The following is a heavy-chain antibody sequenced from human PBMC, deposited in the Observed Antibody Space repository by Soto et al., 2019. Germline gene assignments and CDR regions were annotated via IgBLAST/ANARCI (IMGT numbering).Heavy chain of an antibody. Sequence: EVQLLESGGGLVQPGGSLRLSCAASGFTFSSFVMNWVRQAPGKGLEWVSTISPGADVSHYTDSVKGRFTISRDNSRRTLHLQMDSLSVEDAAVYFCVRRAITATTKLGAFDVWGQGTAVTVSS. CDR2: ISPGADVS. D-gene: IGHD1-20*01. CDR3: VRRAITATTKLGAFDV. V-gene: IGHV3-23*01. CDR1: GFTFSSFV. J-gene: IGHJ3*01.